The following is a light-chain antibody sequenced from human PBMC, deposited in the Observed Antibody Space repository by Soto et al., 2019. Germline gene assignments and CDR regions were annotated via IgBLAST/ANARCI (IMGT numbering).Light chain of an antibody. Sequence: EIVLTQSPGTLSLSPGERATLSCRASQSVSSSYLAWYQQKPGQAPRLLIYGASSRATGIPDRFRGSGSGTDFSLTIRRLEPKDFAVYYCQQYGSSPGYTFGQGTKLDIK. V-gene: IGKV3-20*01. CDR2: GAS. J-gene: IGKJ2*01. CDR3: QQYGSSPGYT. CDR1: QSVSSSY.